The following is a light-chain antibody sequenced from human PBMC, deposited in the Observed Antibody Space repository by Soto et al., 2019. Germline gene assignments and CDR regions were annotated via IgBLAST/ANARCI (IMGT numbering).Light chain of an antibody. V-gene: IGKV1-33*01. Sequence: DIQMTQSPSSLSASVGDRVTITCQASQDISNYLNWYQQKPGKAPKLLIYDASNLETGVPSRFSGSGSGTDFTITISSLQPEDIATYYCQQDDNLRAFGGGTKVEIK. CDR3: QQDDNLRA. CDR1: QDISNY. J-gene: IGKJ4*01. CDR2: DAS.